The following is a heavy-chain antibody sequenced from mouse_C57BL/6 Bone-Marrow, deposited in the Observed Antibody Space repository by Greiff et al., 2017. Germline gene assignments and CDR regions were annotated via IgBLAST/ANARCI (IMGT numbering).Heavy chain of an antibody. CDR2: IYPGGGYT. Sequence: VQLKESGAELVRPGTSVKMSCKASGYTFTNYWIGWAKQRPGHGLEWIGDIYPGGGYTNYNEKFKGKATLTADKSSSSAYMQFSSLTSEDSAIYYCARHYGSPFAYWGQGTLVTVSA. V-gene: IGHV1-63*01. D-gene: IGHD1-1*01. CDR3: ARHYGSPFAY. J-gene: IGHJ3*01. CDR1: GYTFTNYW.